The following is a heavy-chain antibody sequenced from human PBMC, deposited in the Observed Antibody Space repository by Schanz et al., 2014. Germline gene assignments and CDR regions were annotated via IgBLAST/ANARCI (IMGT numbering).Heavy chain of an antibody. V-gene: IGHV4-30-4*07. CDR1: GGSISSGGYS. CDR3: TRSTLWSYDV. J-gene: IGHJ3*01. Sequence: QVQLQESGPGLVKPSQTLSLTCAVSGGSISSGGYSWNWIRQPPGKGLEWIVYIYYSGTTNYNPSRESRVTISVDKSKNQFSLILSSMTAADTAVYYCTRSTLWSYDVWGRGTMVIVSS. CDR2: IYYSGTT. D-gene: IGHD2-21*01.